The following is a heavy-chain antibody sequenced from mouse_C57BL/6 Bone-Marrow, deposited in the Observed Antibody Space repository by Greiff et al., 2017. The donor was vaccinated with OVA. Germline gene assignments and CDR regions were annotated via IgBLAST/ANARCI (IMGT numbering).Heavy chain of an antibody. Sequence: VQLQQSGAELARPGASVKLSCKASGYTFTSYGISWVKQSTGQGLEWIGEIYPRSGNTYYNEKFKGKATLTADKSSSTAYMELRSLTSEDSAVYFCARLGHYGYDVYAMDYWGQGTSVTVSS. D-gene: IGHD2-2*01. J-gene: IGHJ4*01. CDR1: GYTFTSYG. CDR3: ARLGHYGYDVYAMDY. V-gene: IGHV1-81*01. CDR2: IYPRSGNT.